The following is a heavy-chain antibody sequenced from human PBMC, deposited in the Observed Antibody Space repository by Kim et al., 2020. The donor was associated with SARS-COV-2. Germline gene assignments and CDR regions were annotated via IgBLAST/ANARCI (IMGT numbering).Heavy chain of an antibody. J-gene: IGHJ4*02. D-gene: IGHD4-17*01. V-gene: IGHV3-30*01. Sequence: VDSVKSRFNSSRDNSRNPLYLQMNSLGAEDTAVYYCARAYGDYADYYFDYWGQGTLVTVSS. CDR3: ARAYGDYADYYFDY.